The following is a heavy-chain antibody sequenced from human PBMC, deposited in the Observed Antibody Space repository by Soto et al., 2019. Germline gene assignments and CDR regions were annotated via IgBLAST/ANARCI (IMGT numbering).Heavy chain of an antibody. J-gene: IGHJ4*02. CDR1: GFIFSDYA. V-gene: IGHV3-11*01. Sequence: QVQLVESGGALVKPGGSLRLSCAASGFIFSDYAMSWIRQAPGKGLEWVSYISGSGSDIYYVESVKGRFTISRDNAKNSLYLQMNSLRADDTAIYYGARESGTQNLWGQGTLLTVSS. CDR2: ISGSGSDI. D-gene: IGHD1-26*01. CDR3: ARESGTQNL.